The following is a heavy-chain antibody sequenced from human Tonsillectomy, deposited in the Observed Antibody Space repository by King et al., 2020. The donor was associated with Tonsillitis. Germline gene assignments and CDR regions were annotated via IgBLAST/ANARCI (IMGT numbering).Heavy chain of an antibody. D-gene: IGHD2-2*02. CDR2: GCSRGTT. CDR1: GGSISAYN. Sequence: QLQESGPGLVKPSETLSLTCTVSGGSISAYNWNCIRQPSGKGLEWIGRGCSRGTTNYNPSLKSRVTMSVDTSKKRFSLKRTSVTAADTTVYYSARCGSTSRYITQWGQGTMVTASS. CDR3: ARCGSTSRYITQ. V-gene: IGHV4-4*07. J-gene: IGHJ4*02.